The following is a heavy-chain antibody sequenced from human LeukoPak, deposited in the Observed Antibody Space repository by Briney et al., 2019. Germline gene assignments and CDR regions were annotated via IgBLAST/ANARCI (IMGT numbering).Heavy chain of an antibody. CDR2: ISNSGST. J-gene: IGHJ6*03. Sequence: PSETLSLTCTVSGDSVSSGSHYWSWIRQPPGKGLECIGYISNSGSTNYNPSLKSRVTISVHTSKNQLSLNLNSVTAADTAVYYCARSYYDFWSGSYYYYMDVWGKGTTVTVSS. CDR1: GDSVSSGSHY. CDR3: ARSYYDFWSGSYYYYMDV. D-gene: IGHD3-3*01. V-gene: IGHV4-61*01.